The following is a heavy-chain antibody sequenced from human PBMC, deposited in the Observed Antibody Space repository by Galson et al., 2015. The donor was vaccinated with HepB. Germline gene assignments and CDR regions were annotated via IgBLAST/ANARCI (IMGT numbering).Heavy chain of an antibody. V-gene: IGHV3-23*01. J-gene: IGHJ4*02. CDR1: GFSFSSYV. CDR2: ISVSGGST. D-gene: IGHD1-26*01. Sequence: SLRLSCAASGFSFSSYVMSWVRQAPGKGLEWVSTISVSGGSTYYADSVKGRFTISRDNSKSTLYLQMNSLRAEDTALYYCAKDVGLRVGATDCWGQGTLVTVSS. CDR3: AKDVGLRVGATDC.